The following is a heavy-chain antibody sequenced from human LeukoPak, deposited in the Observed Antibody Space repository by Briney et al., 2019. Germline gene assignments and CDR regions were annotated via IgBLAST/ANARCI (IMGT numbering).Heavy chain of an antibody. CDR1: GYPFTSHY. J-gene: IGHJ4*02. CDR2: IHPSGGNA. CDR3: ARDRRRDGYNSFDY. D-gene: IGHD5-24*01. V-gene: IGHV1-46*01. Sequence: ASVKISCKASGYPFTSHYVHWVRQAPGQGLEWMGIIHPSGGNARNTQNFQGRVTMTRDMSTSTVYLELSRLISDDTAVYYCARDRRRDGYNSFDYWAQGTLVTVSS.